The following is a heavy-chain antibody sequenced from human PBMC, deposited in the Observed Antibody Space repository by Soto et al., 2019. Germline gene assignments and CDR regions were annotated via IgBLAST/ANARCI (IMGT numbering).Heavy chain of an antibody. D-gene: IGHD3-10*01. Sequence: ASVTVSCQASGYTFTSYYMRWVRQAPGQGLEWMGIINPSGGSTSYAQKFQGRVTMTRDTSTSTVYMELSSLRSEDTAVYYSGSTNYNPSLKSRVTISVDTSKNQFSLKLSSVTAADTAVYYCARAVGNGPITPPGIVATINDAFDIWGQGTMVTVSS. CDR3: GSTNYNPSLKSRVTISVDTSKNQFSLKLSSVTAADTAVYYCARAVGNGPITPPGIVATINDAFDI. V-gene: IGHV1-46*01. J-gene: IGHJ3*02. CDR2: INPSGGST. CDR1: GYTFTSYY.